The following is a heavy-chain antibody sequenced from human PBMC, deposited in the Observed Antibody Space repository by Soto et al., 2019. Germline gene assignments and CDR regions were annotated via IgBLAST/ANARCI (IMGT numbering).Heavy chain of an antibody. CDR1: GFTVSSNY. CDR3: ARDLVITHYYYYGMDV. V-gene: IGHV3-53*01. CDR2: IYSGGST. J-gene: IGHJ6*02. Sequence: TGGSLRLSCAASGFTVSSNYMSWVRQAPGKGLEWVSVIYSGGSTYYADSVKGRFTISRDNSKNTLYLQMNSLRAEDTAAYYCARDLVITHYYYYGMDVWGQGTTVTVSS. D-gene: IGHD3-22*01.